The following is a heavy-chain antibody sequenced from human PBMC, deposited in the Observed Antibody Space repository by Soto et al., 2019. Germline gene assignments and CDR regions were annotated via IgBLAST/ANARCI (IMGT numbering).Heavy chain of an antibody. CDR3: ARGDRIAVASFFDY. Sequence: GGSLRLSCAASGFTFSSYAMHWVRQAPGKGLEWVAVISYDGSNKYYADSVKGRFTISRGNSKNTLYLQMNSLRAEDTAVYYCARGDRIAVASFFDYWGQGTLVTVSS. CDR2: ISYDGSNK. D-gene: IGHD6-19*01. CDR1: GFTFSSYA. V-gene: IGHV3-30-3*01. J-gene: IGHJ4*02.